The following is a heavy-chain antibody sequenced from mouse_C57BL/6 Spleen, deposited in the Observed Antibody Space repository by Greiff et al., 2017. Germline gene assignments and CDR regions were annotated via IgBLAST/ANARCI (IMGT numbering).Heavy chain of an antibody. J-gene: IGHJ4*01. CDR3: ARGDYSNSYAMDD. Sequence: EVMLVESEGGLVQPGSSMKLSCTASGFTFSDYYMAWVRQVPEKGLEWVANINYDGSSTYYLDSLKSRFIISRDNAKNILYLQMSSLKSEDTATYYCARGDYSNSYAMDDWGQGTSVTVSS. CDR1: GFTFSDYY. CDR2: INYDGSST. V-gene: IGHV5-16*01. D-gene: IGHD2-5*01.